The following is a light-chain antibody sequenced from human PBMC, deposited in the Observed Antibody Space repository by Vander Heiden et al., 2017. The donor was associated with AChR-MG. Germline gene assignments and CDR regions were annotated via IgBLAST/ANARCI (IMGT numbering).Light chain of an antibody. CDR1: KLGDKY. Sequence: SYELTQPPSVSVSPGQTASITCSGDKLGDKYACWYQQKPGQSPVLVIYQDSKRPSGIPERFSGSNSGNTATLTISETQAMDEADYYCQAWDSSINVVFGGGTKLTVL. V-gene: IGLV3-1*01. CDR3: QAWDSSINVV. J-gene: IGLJ2*01. CDR2: QDS.